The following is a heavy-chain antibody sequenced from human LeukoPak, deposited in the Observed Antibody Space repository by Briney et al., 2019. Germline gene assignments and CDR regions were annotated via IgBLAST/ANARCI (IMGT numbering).Heavy chain of an antibody. Sequence: GGFLRLSCVGSGFTFSSYGMHWVRQAAGKGLEWVAFIRHDGSNEYYADSVKGRFTVSRDNSKNTLFLQMNSLRVEEMAVYYCAKEVHPYDSGTYYFDYWGRGTLVTVSS. J-gene: IGHJ4*02. CDR2: IRHDGSNE. D-gene: IGHD3-10*01. CDR3: AKEVHPYDSGTYYFDY. V-gene: IGHV3-30*02. CDR1: GFTFSSYG.